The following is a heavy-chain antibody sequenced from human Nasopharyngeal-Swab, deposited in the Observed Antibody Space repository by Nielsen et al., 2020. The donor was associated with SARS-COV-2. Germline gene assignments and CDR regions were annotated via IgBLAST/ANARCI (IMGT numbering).Heavy chain of an antibody. CDR2: IYHGGNT. D-gene: IGHD1-26*01. V-gene: IGHV4-4*02. CDR1: GGSIRSSNW. J-gene: IGHJ6*03. CDR3: ARAQRGLAATIFYDYMDV. Sequence: SETLSPTCAVSGGSIRSSNWWTLVRQPPGKGLEWIGEIYHGGNTNYNPSLTSRVSISVDKSKNQFSLELTSVTATDTAVYYCARAQRGLAATIFYDYMDVWGKGTTVTVSS.